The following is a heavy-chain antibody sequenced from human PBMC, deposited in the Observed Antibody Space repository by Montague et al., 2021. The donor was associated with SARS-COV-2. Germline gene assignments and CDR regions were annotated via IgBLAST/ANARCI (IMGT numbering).Heavy chain of an antibody. J-gene: IGHJ6*03. CDR1: GTSFSGYY. D-gene: IGHD3-10*01. V-gene: IGHV4-34*01. CDR2: INHGGST. CDR3: ARLGDGVVPSPILGVGPYYSYYYMDV. Sequence: SETLSLTCAVHGTSFSGYYWNWIRQPPGKGLEWIGEINHGGSTKYSPSLKSRLTISAVTSKNQFSLKLTSVAAADTAVYYCARLGDGVVPSPILGVGPYYSYYYMDVWGKGTTVTVSS.